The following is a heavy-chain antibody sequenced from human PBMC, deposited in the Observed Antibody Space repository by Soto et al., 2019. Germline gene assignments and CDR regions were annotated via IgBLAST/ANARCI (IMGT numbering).Heavy chain of an antibody. Sequence: QITLKESGPTLVKPTQTLTLTCTFSGFSLSTSGVGVGWIRQPPGKALEWLALIYWDDDKRYRPSLKSRLTVTKDTTNNQVVLTMTDMDPVDTATYYCAHSGELGGALLGFDPWGQGTLVSVSS. CDR2: IYWDDDK. CDR1: GFSLSTSGVG. CDR3: AHSGELGGALLGFDP. J-gene: IGHJ5*02. V-gene: IGHV2-5*02. D-gene: IGHD2-21*01.